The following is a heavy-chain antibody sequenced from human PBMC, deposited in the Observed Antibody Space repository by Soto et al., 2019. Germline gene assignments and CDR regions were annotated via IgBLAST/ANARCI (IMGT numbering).Heavy chain of an antibody. CDR2: IYYSGST. Sequence: SETLSLTCTVSGGSISSYYWSWIRQPPGKGLEWIGYIYYSGSTNYNPSLKSRVTISVDTSKNQFSLKLSSVTDAVTAVYYCARDKGDYNWFDPWGQGTLVTVSS. V-gene: IGHV4-59*01. CDR1: GGSISSYY. D-gene: IGHD3-16*01. CDR3: ARDKGDYNWFDP. J-gene: IGHJ5*02.